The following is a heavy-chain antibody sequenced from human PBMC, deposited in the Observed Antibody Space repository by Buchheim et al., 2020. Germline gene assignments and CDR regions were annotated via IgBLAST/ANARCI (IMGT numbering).Heavy chain of an antibody. J-gene: IGHJ4*02. V-gene: IGHV3-23*01. D-gene: IGHD1-1*01. CDR3: AKSKNWNREDYFDY. Sequence: EVQLLESGGGLVQPEGSLRLSCVASGITFSDYAMSWVRQAPGKGLEWVSAISGSGGDTYFADSVKGRFTISRDNSKNTLYLGMTSLRAEDTAVYYCAKSKNWNREDYFDYWGQGTL. CDR1: GITFSDYA. CDR2: ISGSGGDT.